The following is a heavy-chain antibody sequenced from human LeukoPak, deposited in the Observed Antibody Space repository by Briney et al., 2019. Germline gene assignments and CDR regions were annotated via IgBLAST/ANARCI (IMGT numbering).Heavy chain of an antibody. Sequence: GGSLRLSCAASGFTFSSYAMHWVRQAPGKGLEWVAVISYDGSNKYYADSVKGRFTISRDNSKNTLYLQMNSLRAEDTAVYYCARADGYSSSWYEYNWFDPWGQGTLVTVSS. J-gene: IGHJ5*02. CDR3: ARADGYSSSWYEYNWFDP. CDR1: GFTFSSYA. V-gene: IGHV3-30*01. CDR2: ISYDGSNK. D-gene: IGHD6-13*01.